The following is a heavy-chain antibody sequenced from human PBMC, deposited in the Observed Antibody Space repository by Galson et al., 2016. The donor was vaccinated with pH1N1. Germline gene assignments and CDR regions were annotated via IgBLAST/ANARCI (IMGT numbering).Heavy chain of an antibody. CDR3: ARDRHYGDDRAFDH. D-gene: IGHD5-12*01. CDR1: GVTFSTFA. V-gene: IGHV1-69*04. J-gene: IGHJ4*02. Sequence: SVKVSCKASGVTFSTFAITWVRQAPGQGLEWMGRIIPILGMTNYAQRFHGRVTITADTSTYTAYMELSSPRSDDTAMYYCARDRHYGDDRAFDHWGRGTLVTVSS. CDR2: IIPILGMT.